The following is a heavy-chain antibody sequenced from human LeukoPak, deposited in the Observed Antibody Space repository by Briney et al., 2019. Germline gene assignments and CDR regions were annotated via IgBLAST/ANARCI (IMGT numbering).Heavy chain of an antibody. Sequence: SETLSLTCTVSGGSISSGSYYWSWIRQPAGKGLEWIGRIYTSGSTNYNPSLKSRVTISVDTSKNQFSLKLSSVTAADTAVYYCARDRMDWDRYAFDIWGQGTMVTVSS. J-gene: IGHJ3*02. CDR1: GGSISSGSYY. V-gene: IGHV4-61*02. D-gene: IGHD3/OR15-3a*01. CDR2: IYTSGST. CDR3: ARDRMDWDRYAFDI.